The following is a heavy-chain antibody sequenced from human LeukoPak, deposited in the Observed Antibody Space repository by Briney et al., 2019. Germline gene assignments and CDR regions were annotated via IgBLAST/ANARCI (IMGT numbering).Heavy chain of an antibody. J-gene: IGHJ4*02. V-gene: IGHV3-7*03. CDR2: IKQDGSDR. D-gene: IGHD6-19*01. Sequence: GGSLRLSCAASGFTVSSNYMSWVRRAPGTGLEWVANIKQDGSDRNYVTSVRGRFTISRDNAESSLYLQMNSLRVEDTAVYYCVRNLAVAGTCFDSWGQGTLVTVSS. CDR1: GFTVSSNY. CDR3: VRNLAVAGTCFDS.